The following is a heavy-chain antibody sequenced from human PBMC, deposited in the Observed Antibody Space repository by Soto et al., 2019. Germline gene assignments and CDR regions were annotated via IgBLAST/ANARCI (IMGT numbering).Heavy chain of an antibody. CDR2: IYYSGST. Sequence: SETLSLTCTVSGGSISSYYWSWIRQPPGKGLEWIGYIYYSGSTNYNPSLKSRVTISVDTSKNQFSLKLSSVTAADTAVYYCARVLSGVRDDYGALFDYWGQGTLVPVSS. J-gene: IGHJ4*02. CDR1: GGSISSYY. V-gene: IGHV4-59*01. D-gene: IGHD4-17*01. CDR3: ARVLSGVRDDYGALFDY.